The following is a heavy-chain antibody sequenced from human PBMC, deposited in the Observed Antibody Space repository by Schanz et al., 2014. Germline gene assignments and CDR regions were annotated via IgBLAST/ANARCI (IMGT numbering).Heavy chain of an antibody. CDR3: ARLGTGMAVAGSVIDSYYYYMDV. J-gene: IGHJ6*03. D-gene: IGHD6-19*01. CDR2: IVPIAGIT. Sequence: GPGVKEPGASVKVSCEASGGTFSSDTFSWVRQAPGQGLEWMGRIVPIAGITNYAQRFQGRVTITADKSSDTAYMELSSLRSEDTAVYYCARLGTGMAVAGSVIDSYYYYMDVWGEGTTVTVSS. V-gene: IGHV1-69*02. CDR1: GGTFSSDT.